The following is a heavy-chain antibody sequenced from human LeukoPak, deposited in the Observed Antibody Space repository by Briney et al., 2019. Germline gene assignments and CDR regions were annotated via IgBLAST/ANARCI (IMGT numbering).Heavy chain of an antibody. CDR3: ATGLMVAAATTRDY. CDR1: GYTLTELS. D-gene: IGHD2-15*01. CDR2: FDPEDGET. Sequence: ASVKVSCKVSGYTLTELSMHWVRQAPGKGLEWTGGFDPEDGETIYAQKFQGRVTMTEDTSTDTAYMELSSLRSEDTAVYYCATGLMVAAATTRDYWGQGTLVTVSS. J-gene: IGHJ4*02. V-gene: IGHV1-24*01.